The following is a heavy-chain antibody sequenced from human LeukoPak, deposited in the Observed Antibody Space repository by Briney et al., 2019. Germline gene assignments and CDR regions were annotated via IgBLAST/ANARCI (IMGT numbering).Heavy chain of an antibody. Sequence: TSGGSLRLSCVASGFTFRTYTMNWVRQAPGKGLEWVSSISVSSTDIYYADSVKGRFTISRDNAKNSLYLQMISLRAEDTAIYYCARDSTYYDSSGYDYYYGMDVWGQGTMVTVSS. J-gene: IGHJ6*02. CDR1: GFTFRTYT. V-gene: IGHV3-21*06. CDR2: ISVSSTDI. D-gene: IGHD3-22*01. CDR3: ARDSTYYDSSGYDYYYGMDV.